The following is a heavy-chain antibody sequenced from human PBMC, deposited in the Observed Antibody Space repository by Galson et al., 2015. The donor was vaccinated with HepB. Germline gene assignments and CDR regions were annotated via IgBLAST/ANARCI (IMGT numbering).Heavy chain of an antibody. V-gene: IGHV3-48*01. J-gene: IGHJ5*02. D-gene: IGHD2-15*01. Sequence: SLRLSCAASGFTFNNYSMNWVRQAPGKGLEWVSYISSSSSTIYYADSVKGRFTISRDNAKNSLYLQMNSLRAEDTAVYYCARGSVVVVAATPGSSWFDPWGQGTLVTVSS. CDR3: ARGSVVVVAATPGSSWFDP. CDR1: GFTFNNYS. CDR2: ISSSSSTI.